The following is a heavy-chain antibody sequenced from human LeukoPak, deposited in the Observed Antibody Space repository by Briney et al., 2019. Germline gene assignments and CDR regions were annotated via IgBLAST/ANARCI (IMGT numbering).Heavy chain of an antibody. CDR1: GFPCSSYA. V-gene: IGHV3-23*01. CDR2: IAGSDGFT. CDR3: VRSLDY. J-gene: IGHJ4*02. Sequence: GGSLRLSCAASGFPCSSYAMNWVRQAPGKGLEWVSVIAGSDGFTQYADSVKGRFTISRDNSKNTVYLQMNRLRVEDTALYYCVRSLDYWGQGTLVTVSS.